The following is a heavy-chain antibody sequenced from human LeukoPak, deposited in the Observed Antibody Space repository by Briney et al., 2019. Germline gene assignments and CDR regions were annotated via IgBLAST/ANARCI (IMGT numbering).Heavy chain of an antibody. CDR2: ISYDGSNK. D-gene: IGHD3-22*01. J-gene: IGHJ3*02. CDR1: GFTFSSYA. Sequence: GSLRLSCAASGFTFSSYAMHWVRQAPGKGLEWVAVISYDGSNKYCADSVKGRFTISRDNSKNTLYLQMNSLRAEDTAVYYCASTHYDSSGYYAFDIWGQGTMVTVSS. CDR3: ASTHYDSSGYYAFDI. V-gene: IGHV3-30-3*01.